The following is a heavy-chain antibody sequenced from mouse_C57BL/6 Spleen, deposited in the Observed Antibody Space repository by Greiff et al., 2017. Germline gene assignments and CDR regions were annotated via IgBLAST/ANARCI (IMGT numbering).Heavy chain of an antibody. CDR1: GYTFTDYE. Sequence: VQLQQSGAELVRPGASVTLSCKASGYTFTDYEMHWVKQTPVHGLEWIGAIDPETGGTAYNQKFKGKAILTADKSSSTAYMELRSLTSEDSAVYYCTRVDGGFDYWGQGTTLTVSS. J-gene: IGHJ2*01. V-gene: IGHV1-15*01. CDR3: TRVDGGFDY. CDR2: IDPETGGT.